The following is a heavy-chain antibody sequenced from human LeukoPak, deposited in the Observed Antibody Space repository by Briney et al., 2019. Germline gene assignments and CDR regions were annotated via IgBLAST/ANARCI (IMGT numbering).Heavy chain of an antibody. D-gene: IGHD3-22*01. V-gene: IGHV3-23*01. Sequence: GGSLRLSCAASGFPFNSYAMSWVRQAPGKGLGGVSAISGSGGSTYYADSVKGRFTISRDNSKNTLYLQMNSLRAEDTAVYYCAKDLVSYYDSSGYYLFDYWGQGTLVTVSS. CDR1: GFPFNSYA. CDR3: AKDLVSYYDSSGYYLFDY. CDR2: ISGSGGST. J-gene: IGHJ4*02.